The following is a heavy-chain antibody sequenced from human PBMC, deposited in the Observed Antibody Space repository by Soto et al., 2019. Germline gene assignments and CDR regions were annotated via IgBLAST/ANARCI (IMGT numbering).Heavy chain of an antibody. V-gene: IGHV3-23*01. Sequence: KLLESGGGSVPPGASARLSCLTSGFMFDNYAMSWVRQSPARGLEWVAAISGSGHATYYTQSVRGRFTISRDKSKKTVFLQMNSLKTEDTAIYYCAKGRYFDSSGGCANYWGLGTLVTVSS. CDR1: GFMFDNYA. J-gene: IGHJ4*02. D-gene: IGHD3-22*01. CDR3: AKGRYFDSSGGCANY. CDR2: ISGSGHAT.